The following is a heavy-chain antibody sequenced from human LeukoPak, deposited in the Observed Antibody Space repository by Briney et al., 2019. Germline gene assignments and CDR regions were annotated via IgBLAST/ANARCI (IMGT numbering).Heavy chain of an antibody. CDR1: GFTFSSYG. CDR2: IRYDGSNK. D-gene: IGHD2-2*01. CDR3: AKDIGHCSSTSCSTRGWYSDL. Sequence: GGSLRLSCAASGFTFSSYGMHWVRQAPGKGLEGVAFIRYDGSNKYYADSVKGRFTISRDNSKNTLYLQMNSLRAEDTAVYYCAKDIGHCSSTSCSTRGWYSDLWGRGTLVTVPS. J-gene: IGHJ2*01. V-gene: IGHV3-30*02.